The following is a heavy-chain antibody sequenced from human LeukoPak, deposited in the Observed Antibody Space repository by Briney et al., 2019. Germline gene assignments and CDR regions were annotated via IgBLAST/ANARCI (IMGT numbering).Heavy chain of an antibody. D-gene: IGHD4-11*01. CDR1: GFTFSSYG. J-gene: IGHJ4*02. Sequence: GRSLRLSCAASGFTFSSYGVHWVRQAPGKGLEWVAVIWYDGSNKYYADSVKGRFTISRDNSKNTLYLQMNSLRAEDTAVYYCIPGLQDFDYWGQGTLVTVSS. CDR2: IWYDGSNK. V-gene: IGHV3-33*01. CDR3: IPGLQDFDY.